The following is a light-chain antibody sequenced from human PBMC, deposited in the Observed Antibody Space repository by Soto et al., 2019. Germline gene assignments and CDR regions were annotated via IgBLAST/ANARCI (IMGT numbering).Light chain of an antibody. Sequence: DIQMTQSPSPLSASVGDRVTITCRARQIIHTYLYWYQQKPGKVPKLLIYAASSLQRGVPSRFSGSGSGTDFTLTISSLQPEDCATAYCQQSFNIPYTSAQGSKVEIK. J-gene: IGKJ2*01. CDR1: QIIHTY. V-gene: IGKV1-39*01. CDR2: AAS. CDR3: QQSFNIPYT.